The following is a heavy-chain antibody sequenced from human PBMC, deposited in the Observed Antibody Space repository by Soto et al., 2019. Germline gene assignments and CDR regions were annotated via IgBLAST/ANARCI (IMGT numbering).Heavy chain of an antibody. V-gene: IGHV3-33*01. CDR1: GFTFSTYG. CDR2: IWYDGSNQ. D-gene: IGHD3-10*01. CDR3: ARDLGSFNYGSSYFDY. J-gene: IGHJ4*02. Sequence: GGSLRLSCAPSGFTFSTYGMHWVRQAPGKGLEWLAVIWYDGSNQYYADSVKGRFTIARDNSKNTLHLQMNSLRAEDTAVYYCARDLGSFNYGSSYFDYWGQGTPVTVSS.